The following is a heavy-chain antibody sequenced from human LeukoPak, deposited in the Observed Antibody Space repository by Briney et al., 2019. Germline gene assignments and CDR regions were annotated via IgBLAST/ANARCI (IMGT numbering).Heavy chain of an antibody. V-gene: IGHV3-74*01. CDR3: ARSNQADDY. J-gene: IGHJ4*02. CDR2: INPGGSSI. CDR1: GFTFSSYW. D-gene: IGHD1-14*01. Sequence: PGRSLRPSCAASGFTFSSYWMHWVRQVPGKGLVWVARINPGGSSITYADSVKGRFTISRDNAKNTLYLQMDSLRAEDTGVYYCARSNQADDYWGQGTLVTVSP.